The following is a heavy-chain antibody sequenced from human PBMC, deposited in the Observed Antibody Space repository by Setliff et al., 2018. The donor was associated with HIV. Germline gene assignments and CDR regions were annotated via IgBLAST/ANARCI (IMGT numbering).Heavy chain of an antibody. CDR3: ARAELLWFGEPIDAFNI. D-gene: IGHD3-10*01. CDR2: IIPVFGTA. CDR1: GGTFTSYG. J-gene: IGHJ3*02. V-gene: IGHV1-69*06. Sequence: SVKVSCKASGGTFTSYGISWVRQAPGQGLEWMGRIIPVFGTANYAQKFQGRVTITADKSTSTVYMDLSSLRSEDTAVYFCARAELLWFGEPIDAFNIWGQGTLVTVS.